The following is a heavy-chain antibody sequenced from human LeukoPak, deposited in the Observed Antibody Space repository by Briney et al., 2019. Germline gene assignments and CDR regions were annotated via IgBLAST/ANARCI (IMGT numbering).Heavy chain of an antibody. CDR3: ARLLFNWNYCLDP. Sequence: SQTLSLTCTVSGGSVSSGDSYWSWIRQPPGKGLEWIGSIYYSGSTYYNPSLKSRVTISVDTSKNQFSLKLSSVTAADTAVYYCARLLFNWNYCLDPWGQGTLVTVSS. J-gene: IGHJ5*02. D-gene: IGHD1-20*01. CDR1: GGSVSSGDSY. V-gene: IGHV4-39*01. CDR2: IYYSGST.